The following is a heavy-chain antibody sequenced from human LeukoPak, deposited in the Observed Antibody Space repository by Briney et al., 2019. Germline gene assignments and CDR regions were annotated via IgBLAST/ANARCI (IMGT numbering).Heavy chain of an antibody. J-gene: IGHJ6*03. CDR1: GGTFSSYA. CDR2: IIPSFGTA. CDR3: ARGSFGCAYQLPPTWNYYMDV. D-gene: IGHD2-2*01. V-gene: IGHV1-69*05. Sequence: GASVKVSCKASGGTFSSYASSWVRQAPGQGLEWMGGIIPSFGTANYAQKFQGRVTITTDESTSTAYMELSSLRSEDTAVYCCARGSFGCAYQLPPTWNYYMDVWGKGTTVTVSS.